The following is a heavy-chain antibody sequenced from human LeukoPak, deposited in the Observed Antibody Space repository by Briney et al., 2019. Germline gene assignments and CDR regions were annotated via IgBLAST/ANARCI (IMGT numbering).Heavy chain of an antibody. Sequence: SETLSLTCSVSGGSINSDHWSWIRQPPGKGLEWIGCISYTGSTHYNPSLKSRVTILVDTSKNHFSLKLSSVTAADTAVYYCASVRGLGVITPYLDYWGQGTLVTVSS. J-gene: IGHJ4*02. CDR1: GGSINSDH. CDR3: ASVRGLGVITPYLDY. CDR2: ISYTGST. D-gene: IGHD3-16*02. V-gene: IGHV4-59*08.